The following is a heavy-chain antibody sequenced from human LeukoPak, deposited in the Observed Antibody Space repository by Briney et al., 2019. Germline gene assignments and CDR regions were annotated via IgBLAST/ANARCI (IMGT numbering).Heavy chain of an antibody. D-gene: IGHD3-10*01. CDR1: GGSISSYY. V-gene: IGHV4-59*01. CDR2: IYYRGST. CDR3: ARRTNEGSRLWFGETTGALDI. Sequence: SQTLSLTRTVSGGSISSYYWSWIRQPPGKGLEWIGYIYYRGSTNYNPSLKSRVTISVDTSKNQFSLKLSSVTAADMAVYYCARRTNEGSRLWFGETTGALDIWGQGTMVTVSS. J-gene: IGHJ3*02.